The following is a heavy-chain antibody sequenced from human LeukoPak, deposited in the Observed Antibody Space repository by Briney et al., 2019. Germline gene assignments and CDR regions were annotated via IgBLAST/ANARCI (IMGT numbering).Heavy chain of an antibody. D-gene: IGHD3-22*01. V-gene: IGHV4-59*12. J-gene: IGHJ6*02. Sequence: SETLSLTCTVSGGSISSYYWSWIRQPPGKGLEWIGYIYYSGSTNYNPSLKSRVTISVDKSKNQFSLKLSSVTAADTAVYYCARVTVDYYDSSGYRTPYGMDVWGQGTTVTVSS. CDR2: IYYSGST. CDR3: ARVTVDYYDSSGYRTPYGMDV. CDR1: GGSISSYY.